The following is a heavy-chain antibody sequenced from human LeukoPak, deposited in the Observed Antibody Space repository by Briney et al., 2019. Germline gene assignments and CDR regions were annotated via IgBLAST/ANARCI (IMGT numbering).Heavy chain of an antibody. CDR3: ARAFPAFDP. CDR2: IYNSGSA. D-gene: IGHD2-2*01. Sequence: PSETLSLTCTVSGGSISAYYGRCIRQPPGKGLVWIGYIYNSGSATYNPSLQSRVTILIDTSKKQFSLKVSSVTAADTAVYYCARAFPAFDPWGQGTLVTVSS. CDR1: GGSISAYY. J-gene: IGHJ5*02. V-gene: IGHV4-59*01.